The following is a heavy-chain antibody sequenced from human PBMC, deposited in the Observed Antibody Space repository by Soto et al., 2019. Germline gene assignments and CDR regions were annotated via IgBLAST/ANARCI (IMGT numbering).Heavy chain of an antibody. Sequence: GASVKVSCKASGYTFTSYYMHWVRQAPGQGLEWMGIINPSGGSTSYAQKFQGRVTMTRDTSTSTVYMELSSLRSEDTAVYYCASYDSSGPDAFDIWGQGTMVTVSS. V-gene: IGHV1-46*03. J-gene: IGHJ3*02. CDR1: GYTFTSYY. CDR3: ASYDSSGPDAFDI. D-gene: IGHD3-22*01. CDR2: INPSGGST.